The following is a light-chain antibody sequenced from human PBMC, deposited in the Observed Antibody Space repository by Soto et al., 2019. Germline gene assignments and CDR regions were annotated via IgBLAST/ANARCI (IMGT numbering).Light chain of an antibody. Sequence: IQLTQSPSSLSASVGDRVTVTCRASQGIGTYLVWYQQKSGKAPTVLIYASPTLQTGVPSRFSGSGSGTDFSLTISSLHPEDVATYYCQQVDSYPRTFGQGTKVDIK. CDR3: QQVDSYPRT. J-gene: IGKJ1*01. CDR2: ASP. V-gene: IGKV1-9*01. CDR1: QGIGTY.